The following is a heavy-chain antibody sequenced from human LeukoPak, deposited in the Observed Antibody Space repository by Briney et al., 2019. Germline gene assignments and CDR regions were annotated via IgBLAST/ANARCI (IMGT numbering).Heavy chain of an antibody. CDR3: ADGRDLDY. CDR2: IDGIGDST. Sequence: PGGSLRLSCAAPGFTFSNYAMSWVRQAPGKGLEWVSTIDGIGDSTYYADSVKGRFTISRDNSKNTLYLQMHTLRAEDTAAYYCADGRDLDYWGQGTLVTVSS. J-gene: IGHJ4*02. D-gene: IGHD5-24*01. CDR1: GFTFSNYA. V-gene: IGHV3-23*01.